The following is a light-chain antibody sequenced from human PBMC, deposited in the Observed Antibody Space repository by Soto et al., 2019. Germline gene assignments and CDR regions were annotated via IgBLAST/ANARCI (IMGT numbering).Light chain of an antibody. V-gene: IGKV3-11*01. Sequence: EIVLSQSPATLSLYPGEKATLSCRASPSVTNFLAWYQQKPGQPPRILIYGAFNRATGIPARFSGSGSGTDFTLTISSLEPEDFAVYYCQQRSNWPPFTFGQGTRLEIK. CDR2: GAF. CDR3: QQRSNWPPFT. CDR1: PSVTNF. J-gene: IGKJ5*01.